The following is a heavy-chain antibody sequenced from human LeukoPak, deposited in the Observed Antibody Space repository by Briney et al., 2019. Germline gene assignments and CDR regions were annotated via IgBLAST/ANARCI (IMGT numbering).Heavy chain of an antibody. D-gene: IGHD3-10*01. CDR2: ISSSSSYI. CDR3: ARDRGSFDP. V-gene: IGHV3-21*01. J-gene: IGHJ5*02. Sequence: GSLCPSCAASGFTFSSYSMNWVCQAPGKGLEWVSSISSSSSYIYYADSAKGRFTISRDNAKNSLYLQMNSLRAEDTAVYYCARDRGSFDPWGQGTLVIVSS. CDR1: GFTFSSYS.